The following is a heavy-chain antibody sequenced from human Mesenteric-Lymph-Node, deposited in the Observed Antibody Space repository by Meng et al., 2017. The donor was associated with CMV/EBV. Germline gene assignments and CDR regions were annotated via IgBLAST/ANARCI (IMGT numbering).Heavy chain of an antibody. CDR2: MNPNTGGT. D-gene: IGHD1-14*01. Sequence: ASVKVSCKASGYTFTGYYIHWVRQAPGQGLEWMGWMNPNTGGTNYAQRFQGRVTMTRDTSISTAYMELSRLTSDDTAVYYCARDPLSITHDAFDIWGQGTMVTVSS. CDR3: ARDPLSITHDAFDI. CDR1: GYTFTGYY. J-gene: IGHJ3*02. V-gene: IGHV1-2*02.